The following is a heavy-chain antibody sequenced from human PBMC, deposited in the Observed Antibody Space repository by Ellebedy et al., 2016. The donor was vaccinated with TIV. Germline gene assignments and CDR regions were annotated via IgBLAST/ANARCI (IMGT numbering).Heavy chain of an antibody. V-gene: IGHV4-34*01. Sequence: GSLRLSCAVYGGSFSDYYWSWIRQPPGKGLEWIGEINHSGSTNNNPSLKSRVTISVDTSKNQFSLKLSSVTAADTAVYYCARGCLLENYYWGQGTLVTVSS. D-gene: IGHD3-3*02. J-gene: IGHJ4*02. CDR3: ARGCLLENYY. CDR2: INHSGST. CDR1: GGSFSDYY.